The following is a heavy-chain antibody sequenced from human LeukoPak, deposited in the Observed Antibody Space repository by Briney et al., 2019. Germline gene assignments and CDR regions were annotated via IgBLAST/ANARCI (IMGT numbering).Heavy chain of an antibody. CDR1: GYTFTSYG. V-gene: IGHV1-3*01. CDR3: ARGRDDYGDPLDY. D-gene: IGHD4-17*01. CDR2: INAGNGNT. Sequence: GASVKVSCKASGYTFTSYGMHWVRQAPGQRLEWMGWINAGNGNTKYSQKFQGRVTITRDTSASTAYMELSSLRSEDTAVYYCARGRDDYGDPLDYWGQGTLVTVSS. J-gene: IGHJ4*02.